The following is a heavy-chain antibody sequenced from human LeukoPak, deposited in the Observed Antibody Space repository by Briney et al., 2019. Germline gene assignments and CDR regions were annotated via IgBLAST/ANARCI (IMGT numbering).Heavy chain of an antibody. CDR2: ISGSGGST. CDR3: AKDLRPSGSYYDSSGRQQGY. V-gene: IGHV3-23*01. J-gene: IGHJ4*02. D-gene: IGHD3-22*01. Sequence: TAGSLRLSCVTSGFTFGSYGMAWVRQAPGKGLELVSAISGSGGSTYYADSVKGRFTISRDNSKNTLYLQMNSLRAEDTAVYYCAKDLRPSGSYYDSSGRQQGYWGQGTLVTVSS. CDR1: GFTFGSYG.